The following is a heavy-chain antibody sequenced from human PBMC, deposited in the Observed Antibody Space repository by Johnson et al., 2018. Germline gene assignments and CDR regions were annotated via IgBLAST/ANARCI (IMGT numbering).Heavy chain of an antibody. CDR2: LSRSNSYG. J-gene: IGHJ1*01. V-gene: IGHV3-21*01. Sequence: VQLVQSGGGLVEPGGSLRLCCVASGFTFSSYSMTWVRQAPGKGLEWVSSLSRSNSYGYYADPVKGRFTISRDNAKNSLDRQMNSLRVEDTAVYYCVRDLSTTTGGYFQHWGQGTLVTVSS. CDR3: VRDLSTTTGGYFQH. D-gene: IGHD1-14*01. CDR1: GFTFSSYS.